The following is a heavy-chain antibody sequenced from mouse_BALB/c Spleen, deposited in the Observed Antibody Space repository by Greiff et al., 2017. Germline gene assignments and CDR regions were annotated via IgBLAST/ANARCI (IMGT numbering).Heavy chain of an antibody. D-gene: IGHD2-4*01. CDR2: ISYDGSN. Sequence: VQLKESGPGLVKPSQSLSLTCSVTGYSITSGYYWNWIRQFPGNKLEWMGYISYDGSNNYNPSLKNRISITRDTSKNQFFLKLNSVTTEDTATYYCAREGITTLAYWGQGTLVTVSA. CDR3: AREGITTLAY. J-gene: IGHJ3*01. CDR1: GYSITSGYY. V-gene: IGHV3-6*02.